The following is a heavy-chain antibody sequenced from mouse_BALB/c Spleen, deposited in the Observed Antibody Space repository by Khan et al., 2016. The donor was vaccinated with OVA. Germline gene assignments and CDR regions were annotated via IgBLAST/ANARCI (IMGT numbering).Heavy chain of an antibody. CDR2: IWSDGRT. CDR1: GFSLTNYA. Sequence: QVQLKESGPDLVAPSQSLSITCTASGFSLTNYAIHWVRQPPGKGLEWLVVIWSDGRTTYNSALKSRLSISKDNSKSQVFLKINSLQTDDTAMYYCARHQFPLSMDSWGQGISVTVSS. CDR3: ARHQFPLSMDS. J-gene: IGHJ4*01. V-gene: IGHV2-6-2*01.